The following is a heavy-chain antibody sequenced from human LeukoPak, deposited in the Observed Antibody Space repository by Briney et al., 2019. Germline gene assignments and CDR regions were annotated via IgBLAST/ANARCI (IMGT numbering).Heavy chain of an antibody. CDR1: GFNFNDYA. CDR3: AKASADWYFDL. V-gene: IGHV3-9*03. J-gene: IGHJ2*01. D-gene: IGHD2-2*01. CDR2: ISWNSGTV. Sequence: GGSLRLSCAASGFNFNDYAMHWVRHAPGKGLEWVSGISWNSGTVAYADSVKGRFTISRDNSKKSLYLQMNSLRAEDMALYYCAKASADWYFDLWGRGTLVTVSS.